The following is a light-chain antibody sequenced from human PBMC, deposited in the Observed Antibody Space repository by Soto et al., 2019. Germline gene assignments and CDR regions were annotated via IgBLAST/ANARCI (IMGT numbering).Light chain of an antibody. J-gene: IGKJ2*01. CDR3: MQLTQHPYT. CDR1: QSLVNIDGNTY. Sequence: DIVLTHTPLSSPVTLGHPASISCRSGQSLVNIDGNTYLSWLQQRPGQPPRLLICKISNRFSVFPDKFSESGAWPDFTLRISSVEAEDVGFYYCMQLTQHPYTFGQGTKLEIK. V-gene: IGKV2-24*01. CDR2: KIS.